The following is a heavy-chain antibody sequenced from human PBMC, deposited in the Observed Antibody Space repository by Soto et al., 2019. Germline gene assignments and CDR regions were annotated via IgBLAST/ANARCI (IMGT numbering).Heavy chain of an antibody. J-gene: IGHJ5*02. D-gene: IGHD2-2*01. CDR1: GGSISNSY. CDR3: ARDVEKYGWFDP. Sequence: SETLSLSCNVSGGSISNSYWTWIRQPPGKRLEWIGYIYYSGFTTYNPSLKSRVTMSIDTSKSQFSLKLRSVTSADTAVYYCARDVEKYGWFDPWGQGTLVTVSS. V-gene: IGHV4-59*12. CDR2: IYYSGFT.